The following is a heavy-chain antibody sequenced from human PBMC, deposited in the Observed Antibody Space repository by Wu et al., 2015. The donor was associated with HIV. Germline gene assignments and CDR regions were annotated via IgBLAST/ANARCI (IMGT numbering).Heavy chain of an antibody. CDR3: AKADQRGYDYGHWNFDF. D-gene: IGHD5-18*01. J-gene: IGHJ2*01. Sequence: QVQLVQSGAEMKKPGASVKVSCKASGYNFTNYDINWVKLTPGQGLEWMGWMKPKSGDTGYALTFLGRVTMTRDISTNTAYMELSSLRSDDTALYFCAKADQRGYDYGHWNFDFWASRHLVTRLL. CDR2: MKPKSGDT. CDR1: GYNFTNYD. V-gene: IGHV1-8*01.